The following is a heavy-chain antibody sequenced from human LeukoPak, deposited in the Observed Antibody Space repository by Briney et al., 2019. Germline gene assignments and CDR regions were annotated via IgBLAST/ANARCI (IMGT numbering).Heavy chain of an antibody. CDR1: GFTFSSYA. J-gene: IGHJ6*02. V-gene: IGHV3-30-3*01. CDR2: ISYDGSNK. CDR3: ARALPFTMVRGVIIGYYYYGMDV. Sequence: QPGGSLRLSCAASGFTFSSYAMHWVRQAPGKGLEWVAVISYDGSNKYYADSVKGRFTISRDNSKNTLYLQMNSLRAEDTAVYYCARALPFTMVRGVIIGYYYYGMDVWGQGTTVTVSS. D-gene: IGHD3-10*01.